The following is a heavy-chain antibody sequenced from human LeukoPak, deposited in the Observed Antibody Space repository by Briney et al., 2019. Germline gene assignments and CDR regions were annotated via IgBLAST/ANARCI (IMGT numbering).Heavy chain of an antibody. Sequence: GGSLRLSCAASGFTFSIYAMSWVRQAPGKGLEWVSVISAGGGSTYYADSVTGRFTISRDDSKNTLYLQMNSLRAEDTAVYYCARDWPYYYDSSGYYSYYYYGMDVWGQGTTVTVSS. D-gene: IGHD3-22*01. CDR3: ARDWPYYYDSSGYYSYYYYGMDV. CDR2: ISAGGGST. J-gene: IGHJ6*02. V-gene: IGHV3-23*01. CDR1: GFTFSIYA.